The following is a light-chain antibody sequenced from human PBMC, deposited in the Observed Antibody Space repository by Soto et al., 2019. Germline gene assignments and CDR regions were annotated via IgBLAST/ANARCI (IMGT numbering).Light chain of an antibody. V-gene: IGKV1-27*01. CDR2: AAS. Sequence: DILMTQSPPSLSASVGDRATVTCRASQGISNYLAWYQQKPGKVPKLLLYAASTLQSGVPSRFSGIGSGTAFTLTISSLQPVDVATYSCQKCNSAPVTFGPGTKVDI. CDR3: QKCNSAPVT. J-gene: IGKJ3*01. CDR1: QGISNY.